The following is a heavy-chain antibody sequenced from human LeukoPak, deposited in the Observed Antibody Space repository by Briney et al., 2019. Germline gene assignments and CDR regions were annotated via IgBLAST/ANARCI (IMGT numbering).Heavy chain of an antibody. J-gene: IGHJ3*01. V-gene: IGHV1-69*06. D-gene: IGHD2-8*01. CDR2: ISPIFETA. CDR3: ARDQRYSSYTNSFDL. CDR1: GGIFSSSA. Sequence: ASVKVSCKASGGIFSSSAINWVRQAPGQGLEWMGGISPIFETANYAQKFQDRVTITADKSTSTAYMELSSLRSEDTAVYYCARDQRYSSYTNSFDLWGQGTMVTVSS.